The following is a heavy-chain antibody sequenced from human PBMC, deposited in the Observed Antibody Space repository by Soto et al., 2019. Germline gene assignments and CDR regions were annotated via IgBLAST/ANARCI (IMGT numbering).Heavy chain of an antibody. D-gene: IGHD5-12*01. J-gene: IGHJ4*02. CDR2: IIPIFGTA. V-gene: IGHV1-69*13. Sequence: SVKVSCKASGGTFSSYAISWVRQAPGQGLEWMGGIIPIFGTANYAQKFQGRVTITADESTSTAYMELSSLRSEDTAVYYCARGGQYRGYSGYDPFDYWGQGTLVTV. CDR3: ARGGQYRGYSGYDPFDY. CDR1: GGTFSSYA.